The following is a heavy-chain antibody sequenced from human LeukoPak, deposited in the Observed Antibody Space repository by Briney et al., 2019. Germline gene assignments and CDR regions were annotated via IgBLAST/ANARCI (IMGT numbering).Heavy chain of an antibody. D-gene: IGHD2-15*01. CDR3: ARVAPRFCSGGTCYSPDFDY. CDR2: IIPIFGTA. V-gene: IGHV1-69*05. Sequence: ASVKVSCKASGGTFSSYAISWVRQAPGQGLEWMGGIIPIFGTANYAQKFQGRVTITTDESTSTAYMELSSLRSEDTAVYYCARVAPRFCSGGTCYSPDFDYWGQGTLVTVSS. J-gene: IGHJ4*02. CDR1: GGTFSSYA.